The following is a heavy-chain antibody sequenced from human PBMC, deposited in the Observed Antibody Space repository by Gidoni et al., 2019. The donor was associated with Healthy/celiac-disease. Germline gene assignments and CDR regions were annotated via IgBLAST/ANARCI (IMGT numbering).Heavy chain of an antibody. CDR3: ARVKLGGYDFWSGNPEGWFDP. V-gene: IGHV4-34*01. CDR1: GGSFSGYY. CDR2: INHSGST. D-gene: IGHD3-3*01. J-gene: IGHJ5*02. Sequence: QVQLQQWGAGLLKPSETLSLTCAVYGGSFSGYYWSWIRQPPGKGLEWIGEINHSGSTNYNPSLKSRVTISVDTSKNQFSLKLSSVTAADTAVYYCARVKLGGYDFWSGNPEGWFDPWGQGTLVTVSS.